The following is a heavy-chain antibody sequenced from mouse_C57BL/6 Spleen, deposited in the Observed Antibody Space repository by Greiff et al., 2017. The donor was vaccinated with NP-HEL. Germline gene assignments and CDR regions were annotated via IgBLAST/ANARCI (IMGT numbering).Heavy chain of an antibody. V-gene: IGHV1-15*01. CDR2: IDPETGGT. J-gene: IGHJ2*01. CDR1: GYTFTGYE. D-gene: IGHD1-1*01. Sequence: QVQLQQPGAELVRPGASVTLSCKASGYTFTGYEMHWVKQTPVHGLEWIGAIDPETGGTDYNQKFKGKAILTADKSSSTAYMELRSLTSEDSAVDYCSGSGYDNPYCFAYWGQGTTVTVSS. CDR3: SGSGYDNPYCFAY.